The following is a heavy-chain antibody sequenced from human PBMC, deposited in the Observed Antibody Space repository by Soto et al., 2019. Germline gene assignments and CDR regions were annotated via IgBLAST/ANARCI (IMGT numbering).Heavy chain of an antibody. V-gene: IGHV1-3*01. D-gene: IGHD2-15*01. CDR1: GYTFTSYA. Sequence: ASVKVSCKASGYTFTSYAMHWVRQAPGQRLEWMGWINAGNGNTKYSQKFQGRVTITRDTSASTAYMELSSLRSEDTAVHYCARDLGYCSGGSCYYYYMDVWGKGTTVTVSS. CDR2: INAGNGNT. J-gene: IGHJ6*03. CDR3: ARDLGYCSGGSCYYYYMDV.